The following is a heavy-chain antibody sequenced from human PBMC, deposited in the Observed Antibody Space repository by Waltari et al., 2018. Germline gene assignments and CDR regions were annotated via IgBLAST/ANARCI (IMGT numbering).Heavy chain of an antibody. Sequence: QLQLQESGPGLVKPSETLSLTCTVSDDSLSSNSYHWGWLRKPPGKGLEWIGNMDYYGSMYYNPSLKSRVSISVDTSKNQLSLKLNSVTAADTAVYHCARLWGTGRVYFYYWGQGSLVTVSS. CDR3: ARLWGTGRVYFYY. D-gene: IGHD1-1*01. J-gene: IGHJ4*02. CDR2: MDYYGSM. CDR1: DDSLSSNSYH. V-gene: IGHV4-39*07.